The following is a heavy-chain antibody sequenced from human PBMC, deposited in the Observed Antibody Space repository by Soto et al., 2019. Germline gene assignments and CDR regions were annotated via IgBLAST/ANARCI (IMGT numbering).Heavy chain of an antibody. CDR3: AAEGLTGTTPDYYYYGMDV. Sequence: SVKVSCKASGFTFTSSAVQWVRQARGQRLEWIGWIVVGSGNTNYAQKFQERVTITRDMSTSTAYMELSSLRSEDTAGYYCAAEGLTGTTPDYYYYGMDVWGQGTTVTVSS. V-gene: IGHV1-58*01. CDR2: IVVGSGNT. J-gene: IGHJ6*02. CDR1: GFTFTSSA. D-gene: IGHD1-7*01.